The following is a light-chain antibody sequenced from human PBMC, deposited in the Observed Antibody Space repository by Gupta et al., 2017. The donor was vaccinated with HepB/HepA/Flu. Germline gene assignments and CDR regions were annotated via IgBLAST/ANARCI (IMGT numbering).Light chain of an antibody. Sequence: QSALTQPASVSGSPGQSLTISCTGTSSDGGGYNYVSWYQQHPGKAPKLMIYDVSDRPSGVSTRFSGSKSGNTASLTISGRQADDEADYYCSSYTSSSTLVFGGGTKLTVL. J-gene: IGLJ3*02. CDR1: SSDGGGYNY. V-gene: IGLV2-14*01. CDR3: SSYTSSSTLV. CDR2: DVS.